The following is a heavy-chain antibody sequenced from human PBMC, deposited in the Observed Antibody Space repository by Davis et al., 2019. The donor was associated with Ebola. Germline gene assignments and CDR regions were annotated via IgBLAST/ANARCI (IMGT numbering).Heavy chain of an antibody. CDR2: INPNSGGT. Sequence: AASVKVSCKASGYTFTGYYMHWVRQAPGQGLEWMGWINPNSGGTNYAQKFQGRVTMTRDTSISTAYMELSRLRSDDTAVYYCARSGVGMVRGVIMYYYYGMDVWGQGTTVTVSS. V-gene: IGHV1-2*02. CDR3: ARSGVGMVRGVIMYYYYGMDV. J-gene: IGHJ6*02. D-gene: IGHD3-10*01. CDR1: GYTFTGYY.